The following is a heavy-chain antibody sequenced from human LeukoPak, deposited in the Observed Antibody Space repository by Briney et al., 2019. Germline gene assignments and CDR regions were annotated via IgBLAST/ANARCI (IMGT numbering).Heavy chain of an antibody. D-gene: IGHD3-9*01. Sequence: KPSETLSLTCAVSGYSISSGYYWGWIRQPPGKGLEWIGSIYYSGSTYYNPSLKSRVTISVDTSKNQFSLKLSSVTAADTAVYYCARDGRYFDWLIVGYDIWGQGTMVTVSS. J-gene: IGHJ3*02. CDR2: IYYSGST. CDR3: ARDGRYFDWLIVGYDI. CDR1: GYSISSGYY. V-gene: IGHV4-38-2*02.